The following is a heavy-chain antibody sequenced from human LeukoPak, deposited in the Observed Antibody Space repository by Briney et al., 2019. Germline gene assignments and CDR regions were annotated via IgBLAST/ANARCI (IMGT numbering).Heavy chain of an antibody. CDR2: INSDGSNT. V-gene: IGHV3-74*01. J-gene: IGHJ4*02. Sequence: GGSLRLSCGASGFTFSTSWMNWVRQAPGKGLVWVSQINSDGSNTNYADSVKGRFTISRDNAKNTLYLQMNSLRAEDTAVYYCARDGPSIHGVCYTDFDSWGRGTLVTAS. D-gene: IGHD2-8*01. CDR1: GFTFSTSW. CDR3: ARDGPSIHGVCYTDFDS.